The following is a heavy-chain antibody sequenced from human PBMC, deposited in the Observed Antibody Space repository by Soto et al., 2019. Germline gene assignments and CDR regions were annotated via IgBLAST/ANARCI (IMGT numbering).Heavy chain of an antibody. CDR2: LWFDASNK. V-gene: IGHV3-33*01. CDR1: GFIFSNYG. Sequence: QVQLVESGGGVVQPGRSLRLSCAASGFIFSNYGMHWVRQAPGKGLEWVAILWFDASNKYYADSVKGRFTISRDNSKNTLYLQMHRLRVEDTAVYYCVRGRHPSYYFDSCGQGTIVTGSS. D-gene: IGHD6-6*01. CDR3: VRGRHPSYYFDS. J-gene: IGHJ4*02.